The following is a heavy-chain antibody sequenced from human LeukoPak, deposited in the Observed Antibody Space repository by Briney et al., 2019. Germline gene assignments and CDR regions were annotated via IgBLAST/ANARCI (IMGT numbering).Heavy chain of an antibody. V-gene: IGHV4-34*01. CDR1: GGSFSGYY. CDR2: INHSGST. J-gene: IGHJ4*02. Sequence: SETLSLTCAVYGGSFSGYYWSWIRQPPGKGLEWIGEINHSGSTNYNPSLKSRVIISVDTSKNQFSLKLSSVTAADTAVYYCARRSGVARGNYGGNGRVDYWGQGTLVTVSS. D-gene: IGHD4-23*01. CDR3: ARRSGVARGNYGGNGRVDY.